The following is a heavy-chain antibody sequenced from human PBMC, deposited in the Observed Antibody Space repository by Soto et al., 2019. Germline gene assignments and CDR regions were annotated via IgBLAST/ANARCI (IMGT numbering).Heavy chain of an antibody. V-gene: IGHV1-3*01. Sequence: ASVKVSCKASGYTFTSYAMHWVRQAPGQRLEWMGWINAGNGNTKYSQKFQGRVTITRDTSASTAYMELSSLRSEDTAVYYCARNGVVPAAMPGTSYYYYYMDVWGKGTTVTVSS. CDR1: GYTFTSYA. CDR2: INAGNGNT. D-gene: IGHD2-2*01. J-gene: IGHJ6*03. CDR3: ARNGVVPAAMPGTSYYYYYMDV.